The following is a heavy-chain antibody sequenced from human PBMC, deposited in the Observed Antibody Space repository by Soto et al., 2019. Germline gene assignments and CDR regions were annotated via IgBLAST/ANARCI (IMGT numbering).Heavy chain of an antibody. V-gene: IGHV4-4*07. Sequence: SETLSLTCTVSRGSITGSYWDWVRQPAGKGLEWIGHIYTTGITNYKPSLKSRVTMSVDTSKNQVYLRLSSVTAADTAVYYCARETLANAMDVWGQGSTVTVSS. CDR2: IYTTGIT. CDR1: RGSITGSY. CDR3: ARETLANAMDV. J-gene: IGHJ6*02.